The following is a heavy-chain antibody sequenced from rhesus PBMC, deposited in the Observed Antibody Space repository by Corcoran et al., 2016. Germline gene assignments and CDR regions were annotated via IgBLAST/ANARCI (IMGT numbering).Heavy chain of an antibody. CDR1: GFTFGSYT. V-gene: IGHV1-198*02. CDR2: IIPLVGIT. Sequence: QVQLVQSGAEEKKPGASVKVSCKASGFTFGSYTINWVRQAPGQGLEWMGLIIPLVGITKHAEKFQGRVTSTADTSISTAYMELSSLRSEDTAVYYCAIGRNTVTTSTFDYWGQGVLVTVSS. CDR3: AIGRNTVTTSTFDY. J-gene: IGHJ4*01. D-gene: IGHD4-23*01.